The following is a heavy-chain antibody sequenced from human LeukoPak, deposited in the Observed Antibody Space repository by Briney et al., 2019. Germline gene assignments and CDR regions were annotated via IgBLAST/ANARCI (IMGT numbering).Heavy chain of an antibody. V-gene: IGHV3-7*01. CDR3: ARSNYYGSGSYYTAPPTYGMDV. J-gene: IGHJ6*02. CDR2: IKQDGSEK. CDR1: GFTFSSYW. Sequence: GGSLRLSCAASGFTFSSYWMSWVRQAPGKGLEWVANIKQDGSEKYYVDSVKGRFTISRDNAKNSLYLQMNSLRAEDTAVYYCARSNYYGSGSYYTAPPTYGMDVWGQGTTVTVSS. D-gene: IGHD3-10*01.